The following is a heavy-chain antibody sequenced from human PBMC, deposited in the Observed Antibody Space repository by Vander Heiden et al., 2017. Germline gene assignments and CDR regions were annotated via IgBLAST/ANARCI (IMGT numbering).Heavy chain of an antibody. D-gene: IGHD3-10*01. CDR1: RGSVRTSAYF. CDR2: IFYAGNT. J-gene: IGHJ2*01. CDR3: ARHDSGLWYFDL. V-gene: IGHV4-39*01. Sequence: QLQLQASGPALVRLSETLSLTCSVSRGSVRTSAYFWAWIRQHPGKGLEWIASIFYAGNTFYNPSLKSRVSISVDMPSDQFSLKLTSVIASDTAVYYCARHDSGLWYFDLWGRGTLVTVSS.